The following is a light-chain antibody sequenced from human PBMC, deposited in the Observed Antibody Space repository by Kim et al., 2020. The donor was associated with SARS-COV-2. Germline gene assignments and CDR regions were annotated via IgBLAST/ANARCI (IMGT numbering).Light chain of an antibody. CDR3: KQSYSTPYT. V-gene: IGKV1-39*01. J-gene: IGKJ2*01. Sequence: DIQMTQSPSSLSASVGDRVTITCRASQSISSYLNWYQQKPGKAPKLLIYAASSLQSGVPSRFSGSGSGTDFTLTISSLQPEDFATYYCKQSYSTPYTFGKGTKLEI. CDR1: QSISSY. CDR2: AAS.